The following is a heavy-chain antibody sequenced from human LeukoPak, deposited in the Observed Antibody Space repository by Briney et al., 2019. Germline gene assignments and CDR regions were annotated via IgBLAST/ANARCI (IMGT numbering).Heavy chain of an antibody. CDR3: AGAAALTNWFDP. J-gene: IGHJ5*02. Sequence: PSETLSLTCTVSGGSISNFSFYWGWIRQPPGKGLEWIGIIYYGGSTYYNPSLKSRVTISVDTSKNQFSLKLSSVTAADTAVYYCAGAAALTNWFDPWGQGTLVTVSS. CDR2: IYYGGST. D-gene: IGHD6-13*01. V-gene: IGHV4-39*07. CDR1: GGSISNFSFY.